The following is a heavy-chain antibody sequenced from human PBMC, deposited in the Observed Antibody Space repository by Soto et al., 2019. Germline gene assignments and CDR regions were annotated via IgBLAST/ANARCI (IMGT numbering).Heavy chain of an antibody. CDR1: GFTFSSYG. V-gene: IGHV3-30*18. J-gene: IGHJ6*04. CDR2: ISYDGSNK. CDR3: AKDNGAYYYGMDV. Sequence: GGSLRLSCAASGFTFSSYGMHWVRQAPGKGLEWVAVISYDGSNKYYADSVKGRFTISRDNSKNTLYLQMNSLRAEDTAVYYCAKDNGAYYYGMDVWGKGTTVTVSS. D-gene: IGHD2-8*01.